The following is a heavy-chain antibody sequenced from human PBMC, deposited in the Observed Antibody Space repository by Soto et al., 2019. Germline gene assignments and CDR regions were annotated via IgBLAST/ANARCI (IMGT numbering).Heavy chain of an antibody. V-gene: IGHV4-61*01. CDR3: ARGGRLWFGTYYYGMDV. D-gene: IGHD3-10*01. CDR1: GGSVSSGSYY. J-gene: IGHJ6*02. Sequence: SETLSLTCTVSGGSVSSGSYYWSWIRQPPGKGLEWIGYIYYSGSTNYNPSLKSRVTISVDTSKNQFSLKLSSVTAADTAVYYCARGGRLWFGTYYYGMDVWGQGTTVTVSS. CDR2: IYYSGST.